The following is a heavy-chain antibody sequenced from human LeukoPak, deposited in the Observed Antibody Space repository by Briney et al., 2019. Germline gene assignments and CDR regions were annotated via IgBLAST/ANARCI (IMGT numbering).Heavy chain of an antibody. J-gene: IGHJ2*01. D-gene: IGHD6-13*01. Sequence: RSQTLSLTCALSGDSFSRNSATWTWLRQSPWRGLEWLGRTYYRSKWYDDYAVSVKSRITINPDTSKNQFSLQLNSVSPEDTAVYYCVRGSKGSSPYWYFDLWGRGTLVTASS. V-gene: IGHV6-1*01. CDR3: VRGSKGSSPYWYFDL. CDR2: TYYRSKWYD. CDR1: GDSFSRNSAT.